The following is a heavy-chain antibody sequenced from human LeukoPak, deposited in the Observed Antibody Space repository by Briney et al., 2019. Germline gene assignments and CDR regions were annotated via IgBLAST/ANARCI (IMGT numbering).Heavy chain of an antibody. J-gene: IGHJ3*02. V-gene: IGHV3-30*02. Sequence: PGGAPRISCAASGFTFRSYGMHWVRPAPSKGLGGGAFIRYDGSNKYYADSVKGRFTISRDNSKNTLYLQMNSLRAEDTAVYYCAKDPTRVPGAFDIWGQGTMVTVSS. CDR1: GFTFRSYG. D-gene: IGHD3-10*01. CDR2: IRYDGSNK. CDR3: AKDPTRVPGAFDI.